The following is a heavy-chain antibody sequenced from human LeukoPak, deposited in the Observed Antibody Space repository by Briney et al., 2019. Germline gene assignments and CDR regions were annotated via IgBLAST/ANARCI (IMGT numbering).Heavy chain of an antibody. J-gene: IGHJ4*02. Sequence: PGGSLRLSCAASGFTFSSYSMNWVRQAPGKGLEWVANINQDVSEINYVDSVKGRFTISRDNAKNSLYLQMNSLRAEDTALYYCARELRYFDWLFDYWGQGTLVTVSS. CDR3: ARELRYFDWLFDY. D-gene: IGHD3-9*01. CDR2: INQDVSEI. CDR1: GFTFSSYS. V-gene: IGHV3-7*03.